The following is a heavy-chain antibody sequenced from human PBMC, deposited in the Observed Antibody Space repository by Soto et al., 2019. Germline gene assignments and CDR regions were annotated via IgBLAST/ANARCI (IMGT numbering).Heavy chain of an antibody. J-gene: IGHJ4*02. D-gene: IGHD6-6*01. Sequence: ASVKVSCKASGYTFTSYYMHWVRQSPRQGLEWMGLINPSGGSTSYAQNFQRRVTITRNTSTSTVYMEVSSLRTEDTALYYCARGHIGARRLGASRFGSWGQGTLVTVSS. CDR3: ARGHIGARRLGASRFGS. V-gene: IGHV1-46*01. CDR1: GYTFTSYY. CDR2: INPSGGST.